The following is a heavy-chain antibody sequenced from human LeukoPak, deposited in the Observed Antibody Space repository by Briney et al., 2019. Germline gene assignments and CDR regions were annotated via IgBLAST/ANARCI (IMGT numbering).Heavy chain of an antibody. CDR2: FDPEDGET. CDR3: ATLDRGYYDSSGYLYYFDY. D-gene: IGHD3-22*01. Sequence: ASVKVSCKVSGYTLTELSMHWVRQAPGKGLEWMGGFDPEDGETIYAQKFQGRVTMTEDTSTDTAYMELSSLRSEDTAVYYCATLDRGYYDSSGYLYYFDYWGQGTLVTVSS. J-gene: IGHJ4*02. CDR1: GYTLTELS. V-gene: IGHV1-24*01.